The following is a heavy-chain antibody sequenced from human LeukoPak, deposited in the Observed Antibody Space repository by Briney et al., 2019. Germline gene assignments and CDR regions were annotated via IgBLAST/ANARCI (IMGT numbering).Heavy chain of an antibody. CDR1: LTELS. J-gene: IGHJ4*02. CDR3: AGLAHETGVDY. D-gene: IGHD6-19*01. V-gene: IGHV1-24*01. CDR2: FDPEDGET. Sequence: ASVKVSGKVTLTELSMHWVRQAPGKGLEWMGGFDPEDGETFYAQKFQGRVIMTEDTSTDTAYMELSSLRSEDTAMYYCAGLAHETGVDYWGQGTLVAVSS.